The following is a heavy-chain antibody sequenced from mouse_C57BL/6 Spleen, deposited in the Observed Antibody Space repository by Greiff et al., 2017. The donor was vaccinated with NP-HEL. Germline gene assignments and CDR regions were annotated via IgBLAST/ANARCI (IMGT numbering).Heavy chain of an antibody. CDR1: GYTFTSYW. J-gene: IGHJ4*01. Sequence: QVQLQQPGAELVKPGASVKLSCKASGYTFTSYWMQWVKQRPGQGLEWIGEIDPSATYTNYNQNFKGKATLTVDTSSSTAYMQLSSLTSEDSAVYYCARRDFKYAMDYWGQGASVTVSS. CDR3: ARRDFKYAMDY. CDR2: IDPSATYT. V-gene: IGHV1-50*01.